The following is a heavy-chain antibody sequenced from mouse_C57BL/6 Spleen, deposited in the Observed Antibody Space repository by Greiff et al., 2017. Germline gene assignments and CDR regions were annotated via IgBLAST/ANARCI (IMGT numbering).Heavy chain of an antibody. V-gene: IGHV5-6*01. CDR2: ISTGGSYT. CDR1: GFTFSSYG. Sequence: DVQLVESGADLVKPGGSLKLSCAASGFTFSSYGMSWVRQTPDKRLEWVATISTGGSYTYYPDSFKGRFTITRDKSTSTLYLHMSSLKSEDTAMYYCARHGEIYCAMDYWGQGTSVTVSS. CDR3: ARHGEIYCAMDY. J-gene: IGHJ4*01.